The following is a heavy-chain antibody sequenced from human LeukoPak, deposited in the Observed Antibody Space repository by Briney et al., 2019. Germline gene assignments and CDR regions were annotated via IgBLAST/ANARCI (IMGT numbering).Heavy chain of an antibody. D-gene: IGHD3-10*01. CDR3: TRDYYQGDPSGGFDY. V-gene: IGHV3-49*04. J-gene: IGHJ4*02. CDR2: IRNKGYGGTT. CDR1: GFTFGDYA. Sequence: GGSLRLSSTVSGFTFGDYAMSWVRQAPGKGLEWVGFIRNKGYGGTTEYAASVKGRFIISRDDSKNIAHLQMDSLETADTAVYYCTRDYYQGDPSGGFDYWGQGTLVTVSS.